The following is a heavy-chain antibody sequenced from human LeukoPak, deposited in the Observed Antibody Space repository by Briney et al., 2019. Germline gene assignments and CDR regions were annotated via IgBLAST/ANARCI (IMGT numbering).Heavy chain of an antibody. CDR1: GFTFTSYA. Sequence: GGSLRLSWAASGFTFTSYAMSWVRQAPGKGLEWVSAVSGSGGTPYYADSVKGRFTISRDNSMNTLYLQMNSLRAEDTALYYCAKFVGGPFDSWGQGTLVTVSS. D-gene: IGHD3-16*01. CDR3: AKFVGGPFDS. V-gene: IGHV3-23*01. CDR2: VSGSGGTP. J-gene: IGHJ4*02.